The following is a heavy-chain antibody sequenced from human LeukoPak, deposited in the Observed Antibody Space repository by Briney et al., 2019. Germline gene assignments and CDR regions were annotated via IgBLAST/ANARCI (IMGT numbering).Heavy chain of an antibody. CDR3: ARMAGGLWDY. J-gene: IGHJ4*02. D-gene: IGHD5-24*01. CDR1: GYTFTGYY. Sequence: ASVKVSCKASGYTFTGYYLHWVRLAPGQGLEWMGWINPNTGDANFAQKFQGRVTMTRDTSNSTAYMELSSLRSDDTAVYYCARMAGGLWDYWGQGTLVTVSS. CDR2: INPNTGDA. V-gene: IGHV1-2*02.